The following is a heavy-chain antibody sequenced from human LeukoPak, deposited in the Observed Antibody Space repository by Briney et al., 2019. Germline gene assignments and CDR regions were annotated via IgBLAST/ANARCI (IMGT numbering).Heavy chain of an antibody. J-gene: IGHJ4*02. Sequence: ASVKVSCKASGYTFTSYGISWVRQAPGQGLEWMGWISAYNGNTNYAQKFQGRVTMTRDTSISTAYMELSRLRSDDTAVYYCARSSSSWYYFDYWGQGTLVTVSS. CDR2: ISAYNGNT. CDR3: ARSSSSWYYFDY. V-gene: IGHV1-18*01. D-gene: IGHD6-13*01. CDR1: GYTFTSYG.